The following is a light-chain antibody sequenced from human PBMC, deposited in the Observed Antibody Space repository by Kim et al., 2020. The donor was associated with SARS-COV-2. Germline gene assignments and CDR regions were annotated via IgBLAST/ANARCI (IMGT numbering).Light chain of an antibody. V-gene: IGLV2-14*03. Sequence: GLSITLSCTGTSSDVGGYNYVSWYQQHPGKAPKLMIYDVSNRPSGVSNRFSCSKSGNTASLTISGLQAEDEADYYCSSYTSSSTNVFGTGTKVTVL. CDR2: DVS. J-gene: IGLJ1*01. CDR1: SSDVGGYNY. CDR3: SSYTSSSTNV.